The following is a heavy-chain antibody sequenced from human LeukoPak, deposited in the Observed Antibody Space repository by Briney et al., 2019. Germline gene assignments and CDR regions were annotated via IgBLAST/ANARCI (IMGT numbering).Heavy chain of an antibody. Sequence: PGGSLRLSCAASGFTFSSYSMNWVRQAPGEGLEWGSSISSSSSYIYYADSVKGRFTSSTENDKNTFYLQMNSLRVDDTAVYYCATSAIGPLFASWRQGTLVTVSS. V-gene: IGHV3-21*01. CDR1: GFTFSSYS. CDR3: ATSAIGPLFAS. D-gene: IGHD1-14*01. J-gene: IGHJ4*02. CDR2: ISSSSSYI.